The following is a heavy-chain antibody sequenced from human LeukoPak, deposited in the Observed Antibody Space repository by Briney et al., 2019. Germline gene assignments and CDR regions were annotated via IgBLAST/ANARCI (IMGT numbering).Heavy chain of an antibody. Sequence: GGSLRLSCAASGFTFSGAAMHWVRQASGKGLEWVGHIRSKANSYATAYAASVKGRFTISRDDSKNTAYLQMTGLKTEDTAVYYCIHYGSGSYSTDYWGQGTLVTVSS. CDR3: IHYGSGSYSTDY. D-gene: IGHD3-10*01. CDR1: GFTFSGAA. CDR2: IRSKANSYAT. J-gene: IGHJ4*02. V-gene: IGHV3-73*01.